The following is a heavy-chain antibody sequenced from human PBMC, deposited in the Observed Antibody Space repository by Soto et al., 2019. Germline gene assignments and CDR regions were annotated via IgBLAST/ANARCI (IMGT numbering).Heavy chain of an antibody. Sequence: QVQLVESGGGVVQPGRSLRLSCAASGFTFSSYAMDWVRQAPGEGLEWVAVISYDGSNKYYADSVKGRFTISRDNSKNTLYLQMNSLRAEDTAVYYCARDRSDGWFDPWGQGTLVTVSS. CDR3: ARDRSDGWFDP. D-gene: IGHD3-3*01. CDR1: GFTFSSYA. CDR2: ISYDGSNK. V-gene: IGHV3-30-3*01. J-gene: IGHJ5*02.